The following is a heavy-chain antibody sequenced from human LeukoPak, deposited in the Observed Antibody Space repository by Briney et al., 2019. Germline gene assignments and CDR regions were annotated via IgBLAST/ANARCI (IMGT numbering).Heavy chain of an antibody. Sequence: SETLSLTCAVYGGSFSGYYWSWIRQPPGKRLEWIGEINHSGSTNYNPSLKSRVTISVDTSKNQFSLKLSSVTAADTAVYYCARVRVVVAATGLNWFDPWGQGTLVTVSS. J-gene: IGHJ5*02. CDR3: ARVRVVVAATGLNWFDP. V-gene: IGHV4-34*01. CDR1: GGSFSGYY. D-gene: IGHD2-15*01. CDR2: INHSGST.